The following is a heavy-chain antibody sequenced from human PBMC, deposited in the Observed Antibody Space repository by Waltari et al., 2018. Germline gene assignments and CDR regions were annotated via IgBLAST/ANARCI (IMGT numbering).Heavy chain of an antibody. CDR1: GYPISSASY. CDR2: IYRSGSS. J-gene: IGHJ4*02. CDR3: ARDRGYASGRGIDY. D-gene: IGHD3-10*01. Sequence: QVQLQESAPGLGKPSETLSLTCTVSGYPISSASYWGWIRQPPGKGLELIGSIYRSGSSYYNPSLKSPVTISVDTAKNQFSLKLSSVTAADTAVYYCARDRGYASGRGIDYWGQGTLVTVSS. V-gene: IGHV4-38-2*02.